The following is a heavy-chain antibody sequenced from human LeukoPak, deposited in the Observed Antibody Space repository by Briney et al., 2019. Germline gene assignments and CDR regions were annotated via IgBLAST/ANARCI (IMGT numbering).Heavy chain of an antibody. CDR2: IYWNDEK. V-gene: IGHV2-5*01. D-gene: IGHD6-13*01. Sequence: ESGPTLVNPTQTLTLTCTFSGFSLSTTGVGVGVGWIRQPPGKALGWLALIYWNDEKHYSPTLKTRLTITKDTSKNQVVLTMTNMNPLDTATYSCAHTVRASAGLIDYWGPGTLVTVSS. CDR3: AHTVRASAGLIDY. J-gene: IGHJ4*02. CDR1: GFSLSTTGVGVG.